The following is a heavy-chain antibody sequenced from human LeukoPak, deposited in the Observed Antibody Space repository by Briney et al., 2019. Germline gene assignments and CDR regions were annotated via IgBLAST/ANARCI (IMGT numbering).Heavy chain of an antibody. CDR1: GVSISYATYQ. V-gene: IGHV4-61*02. Sequence: SQTLSLTCTVSGVSISYATYQWTWIRQSAGKGLEWIGLISKSGTTNYNPSHKSRVTISIDTTRNQFSLKLTSVTAADTAVYYCARLLGPLDYVWGSSRSKWGQGTLVTVSS. J-gene: IGHJ4*02. CDR2: ISKSGTT. CDR3: ARLLGPLDYVWGSSRSK. D-gene: IGHD3-16*02.